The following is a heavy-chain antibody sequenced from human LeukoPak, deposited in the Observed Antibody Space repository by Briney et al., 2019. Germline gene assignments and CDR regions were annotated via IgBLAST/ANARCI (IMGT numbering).Heavy chain of an antibody. CDR2: IGGSGGST. J-gene: IGHJ4*02. Sequence: PGGSLRLSCAASGFTFSSYALSWVRQAPGKGLEWVSAIGGSGGSTYYADSVKGRFTISRDNSKNTLYLQMNSLRAEDTAVYYCAKDSSGYLSNDYWGQGTLVTVSS. CDR3: AKDSSGYLSNDY. D-gene: IGHD3-22*01. CDR1: GFTFSSYA. V-gene: IGHV3-23*01.